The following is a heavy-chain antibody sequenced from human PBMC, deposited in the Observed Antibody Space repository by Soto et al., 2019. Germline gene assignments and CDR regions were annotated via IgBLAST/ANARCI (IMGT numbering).Heavy chain of an antibody. CDR2: ISGSGNSI. J-gene: IGHJ5*02. V-gene: IGHV3-11*01. Sequence: LSCAASGFTFSDYYMSWIRQAPGMGLEWVSYISGSGNSIYYADSVKGRFTISRDNAKNSLYLQMNSLRVEDTAVYYCATLSTQFDRWGQGNLVTVSS. D-gene: IGHD1-1*01. CDR3: ATLSTQFDR. CDR1: GFTFSDYY.